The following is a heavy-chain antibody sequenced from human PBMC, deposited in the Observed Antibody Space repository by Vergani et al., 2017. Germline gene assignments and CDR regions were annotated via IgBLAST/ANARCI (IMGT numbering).Heavy chain of an antibody. CDR1: GGSISSGGYS. D-gene: IGHD3-22*01. Sequence: QLQLQESGSGLVKPSQTLSLTCAVSGGSISSGGYSWSWIRQPPGKGLEWIGYIYHSGRTYYNPSLKRRVPISVDRSKNQFSLKLSSVTAADTAVYYCARSNYYDSSGYLDYFDYWGQGTLVTVSS. V-gene: IGHV4-30-2*01. J-gene: IGHJ4*02. CDR3: ARSNYYDSSGYLDYFDY. CDR2: IYHSGRT.